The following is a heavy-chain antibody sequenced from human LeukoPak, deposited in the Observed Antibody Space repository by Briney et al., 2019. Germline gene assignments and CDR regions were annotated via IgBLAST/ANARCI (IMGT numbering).Heavy chain of an antibody. J-gene: IGHJ4*02. CDR1: GFTFSSYG. V-gene: IGHV3-48*01. CDR3: TRGGAARPDY. D-gene: IGHD6-6*01. Sequence: PGWSVRLSCAASGFTFSSYGMDWVRQAPGKGLEWVSYISRNSRTIDYANAVKGRFTISRDNAKNSLFLQMSRLRAEDTAMYYCTRGGAARPDYWGQGTLVTV. CDR2: ISRNSRTI.